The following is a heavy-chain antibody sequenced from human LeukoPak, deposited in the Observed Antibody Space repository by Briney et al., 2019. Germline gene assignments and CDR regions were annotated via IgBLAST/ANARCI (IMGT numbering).Heavy chain of an antibody. D-gene: IGHD3-22*01. J-gene: IGHJ4*02. V-gene: IGHV3-23*01. Sequence: PGGSLRLSCAASGFTFSSYAMSWVRQAPGKGLEWVSAISGSGGNTYCADSVKGRFTISRDNSKNTLYLQMTSLRAEDTAVYYCAKAKCNDSSGYCPFDYWGQGTLVTVSS. CDR1: GFTFSSYA. CDR2: ISGSGGNT. CDR3: AKAKCNDSSGYCPFDY.